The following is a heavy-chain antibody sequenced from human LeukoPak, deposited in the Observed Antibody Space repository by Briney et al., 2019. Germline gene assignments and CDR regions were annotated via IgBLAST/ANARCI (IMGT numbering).Heavy chain of an antibody. CDR1: GLSFNNCW. J-gene: IGHJ4*02. V-gene: IGHV3-74*03. Sequence: GGSLRLSCAASGLSFNNCWMHWVRQAPGKGLEWVSRIDNDGNTKYADSVKGRFTISRDNAKNTLYLQMNSLRAEDTALYYCAKTYSSSYYYFDYWGQGTLVPVSS. CDR3: AKTYSSSYYYFDY. CDR2: IDNDGNT. D-gene: IGHD6-13*01.